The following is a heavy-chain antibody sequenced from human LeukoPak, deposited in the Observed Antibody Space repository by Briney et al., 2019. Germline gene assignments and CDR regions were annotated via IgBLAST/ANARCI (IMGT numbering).Heavy chain of an antibody. CDR2: IYTSGST. Sequence: SETLSLTCTVSSGSISSGSYYWSWIRQPAGKGLEWIGRIYTSGSTNYNPSLKSRVTISVDTSKNQFSLKLSSVTAADTAVYYCASLSRYNWNLPDYWGQGTLVTVSS. CDR3: ASLSRYNWNLPDY. J-gene: IGHJ4*02. V-gene: IGHV4-61*02. D-gene: IGHD1-20*01. CDR1: SGSISSGSYY.